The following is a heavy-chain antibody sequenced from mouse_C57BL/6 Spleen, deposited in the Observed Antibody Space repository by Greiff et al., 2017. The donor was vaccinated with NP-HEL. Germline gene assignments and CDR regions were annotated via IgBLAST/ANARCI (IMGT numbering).Heavy chain of an antibody. CDR3: ARDRYYYGSSLDY. V-gene: IGHV5-4*01. Sequence: EVQLVESGGGLVKPGGSLKLSCAASGFTFSSYAMSWVRQTPEKRLEWVATISDGGSYTYYPDNVKGRFTISRDNAKNNLYLQMSHLKSEDTAMYYCARDRYYYGSSLDYWGQGTTLTVSS. J-gene: IGHJ2*01. CDR2: ISDGGSYT. D-gene: IGHD1-1*01. CDR1: GFTFSSYA.